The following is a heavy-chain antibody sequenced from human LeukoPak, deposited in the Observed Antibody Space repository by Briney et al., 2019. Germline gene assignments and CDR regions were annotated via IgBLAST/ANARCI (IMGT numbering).Heavy chain of an antibody. V-gene: IGHV4-39*07. CDR2: ISYSGST. D-gene: IGHD2-15*01. J-gene: IGHJ4*02. CDR1: DGSISNSLYY. Sequence: SETLSLTCTVSDGSISNSLYYWGWVRQPPGKGLEWIASISYSGSTYYNPSLKSRVTMSIDTSKNQFSLKLSSVTAADTAVYYCARGRYCGSVSCYLDYWGQGTLVTVSS. CDR3: ARGRYCGSVSCYLDY.